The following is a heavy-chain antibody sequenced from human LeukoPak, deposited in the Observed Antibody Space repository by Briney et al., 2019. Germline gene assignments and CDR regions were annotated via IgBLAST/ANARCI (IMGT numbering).Heavy chain of an antibody. J-gene: IGHJ4*02. CDR2: IKQDGSEK. V-gene: IGHV3-7*01. Sequence: GGSLRLSCAASGFTFSSYWMSWVRQAPGKGLEWVANIKQDGSEKYYVDSVKGRFTISRDNAKNSLYLQMNSLRAEDTAVCYCATYYYDSSGYKLLDYWGQGTLVTVSS. CDR1: GFTFSSYW. CDR3: ATYYYDSSGYKLLDY. D-gene: IGHD3-22*01.